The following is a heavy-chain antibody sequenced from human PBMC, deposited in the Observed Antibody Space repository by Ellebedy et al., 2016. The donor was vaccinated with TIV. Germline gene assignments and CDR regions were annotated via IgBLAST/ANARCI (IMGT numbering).Heavy chain of an antibody. D-gene: IGHD3-10*01. CDR2: IYHSGNT. Sequence: SETLSLTCAVSGGSISSSNWWRWVRQPPGKGLEWIGEIYHSGNTNYNPSLKSRVTISVDKSKNQFSLKLSSVTAADTAVYFCARRTTMVRGIDYWGQGTLVTVSS. V-gene: IGHV4-4*02. CDR1: GGSISSSNW. J-gene: IGHJ4*02. CDR3: ARRTTMVRGIDY.